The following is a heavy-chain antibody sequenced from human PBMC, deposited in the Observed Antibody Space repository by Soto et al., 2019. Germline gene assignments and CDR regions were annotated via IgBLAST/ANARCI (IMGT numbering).Heavy chain of an antibody. D-gene: IGHD3-3*01. CDR2: LNPNSGGT. J-gene: IGHJ6*02. CDR3: AIPVWSGYYLYYCMDV. V-gene: IGHV1-2*02. Sequence: ASVKVSCNASGYTFTGYYMHWVRPAPGQGLEWMGWLNPNSGGTNYAQKFQGRVTMTRDTSISTAYMELSRLRSDDTAVYYCAIPVWSGYYLYYCMDVWGQGTTVTLSS. CDR1: GYTFTGYY.